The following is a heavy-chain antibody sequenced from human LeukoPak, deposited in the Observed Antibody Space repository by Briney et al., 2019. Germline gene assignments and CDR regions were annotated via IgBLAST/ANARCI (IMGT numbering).Heavy chain of an antibody. J-gene: IGHJ6*02. CDR3: AGDSYQLSIRGYYYYGMDV. CDR1: GGSISSGGYY. CDR2: IYYSGST. V-gene: IGHV4-31*03. Sequence: SQTLSLTCTVSGGSISSGGYYWSWIRQHPGKGLEWIGYIYYSGSTYYNPSLKRRVTISVDTSKNQFSLKLSSVTAADTAVYYCAGDSYQLSIRGYYYYGMDVWGQGTTVTVSS. D-gene: IGHD2-2*01.